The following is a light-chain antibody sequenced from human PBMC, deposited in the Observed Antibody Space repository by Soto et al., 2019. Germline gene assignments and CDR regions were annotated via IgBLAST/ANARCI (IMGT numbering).Light chain of an antibody. Sequence: DIQMTQSPSSLSASVGDRVTITCRASQSISSYLNWYQQNPGKAPKLLIYAASSLQSGVPSRFSGSGSGTDFTLTISSLKPEDFATYYCQQSYSTLRTFGQGTKVEIK. CDR2: AAS. CDR1: QSISSY. CDR3: QQSYSTLRT. J-gene: IGKJ1*01. V-gene: IGKV1-39*01.